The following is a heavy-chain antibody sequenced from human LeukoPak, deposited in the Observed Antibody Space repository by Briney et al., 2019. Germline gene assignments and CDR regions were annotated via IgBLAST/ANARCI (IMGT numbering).Heavy chain of an antibody. CDR2: IKQDGSEK. V-gene: IGHV3-7*04. CDR3: VGGGY. Sequence: GGSLRLSCAASGFTFSNYWMNWVRQAPGRGLEWVANIKQDGSEKYNVDSVKGRFTISRDNAKNSLYLQMNSPRAEDAAVYYCVGGGYWGQGTLVTVSS. J-gene: IGHJ4*02. CDR1: GFTFSNYW.